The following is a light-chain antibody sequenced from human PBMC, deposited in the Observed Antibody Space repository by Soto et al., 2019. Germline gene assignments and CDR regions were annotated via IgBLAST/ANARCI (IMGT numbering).Light chain of an antibody. CDR3: QSYDSNLVV. V-gene: IGLV1-40*01. Sequence: QSVLTQPPSVSGAPGQRVTISCTGSSSNIGAGYDVHWYRQLSGTAPTVLIYGNINRPSGVPDRFSASKSGTSASLAITGLQAEDEADYYCQSYDSNLVVFGGGTKVTVL. J-gene: IGLJ2*01. CDR1: SSNIGAGYD. CDR2: GNI.